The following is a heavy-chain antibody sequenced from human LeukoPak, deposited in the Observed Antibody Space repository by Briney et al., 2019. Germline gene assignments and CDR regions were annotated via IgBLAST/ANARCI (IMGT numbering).Heavy chain of an antibody. J-gene: IGHJ3*02. CDR3: AKSQYSSSPDAFDI. CDR2: IRYDGSNK. V-gene: IGHV3-30*02. Sequence: GGSLRLSCAASGFTFSNAWMSWVRQAPGKGLEWVSFIRYDGSNKYYADSVKGRFTISRDNSKNTLYLQMNSLRAEDTAVYYCAKSQYSSSPDAFDIWGQGTMVTVSS. D-gene: IGHD6-13*01. CDR1: GFTFSNAW.